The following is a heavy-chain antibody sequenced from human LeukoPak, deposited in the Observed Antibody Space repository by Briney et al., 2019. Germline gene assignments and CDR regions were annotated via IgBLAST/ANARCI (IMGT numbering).Heavy chain of an antibody. V-gene: IGHV3-30*04. CDR2: ISYDGSNK. Sequence: GGSLRLSCAASGFTFSSYAMHWVRQAPGKGLEWVAVISYDGSNKYYADSVRGRFTISRDNSKNTLYLQMSSLRAEDTAVYYCARDRYYGSGSWSYWFDPWGQGTLVTVSS. CDR3: ARDRYYGSGSWSYWFDP. CDR1: GFTFSSYA. D-gene: IGHD3-10*01. J-gene: IGHJ5*02.